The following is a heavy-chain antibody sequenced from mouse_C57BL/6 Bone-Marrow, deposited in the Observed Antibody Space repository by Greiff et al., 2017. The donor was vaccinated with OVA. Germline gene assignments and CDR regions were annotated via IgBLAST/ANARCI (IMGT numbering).Heavy chain of an antibody. CDR2: IHPNSGST. Sequence: QVQLQQPGAELVKPEASVKLSCKASGYTFTSYWMHWVKQRPGQGLEWIGMIHPNSGSTNYNEKFKSKATLTVDNSSSTAYMQLSSLTSEDSAVYYCARRQVTTAHFDDWGQGTTLTVSS. CDR1: GYTFTSYW. V-gene: IGHV1-64*01. CDR3: ARRQVTTAHFDD. D-gene: IGHD1-2*01. J-gene: IGHJ2*01.